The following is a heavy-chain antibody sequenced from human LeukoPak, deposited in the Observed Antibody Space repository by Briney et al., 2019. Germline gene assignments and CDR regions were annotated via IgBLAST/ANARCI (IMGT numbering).Heavy chain of an antibody. V-gene: IGHV3-20*04. J-gene: IGHJ6*03. CDR3: ARDRVTGTTWIWGGIPYYYYMDV. D-gene: IGHD1-20*01. CDR2: INWNGGST. CDR1: GFTFDDYG. Sequence: RTGGSLRLSCAASGFTFDDYGMRWVRQAPGKGLEWVSGINWNGGSTGYADSVKGRFTISRDNAKNSLYLQKNSLRAEDTALYYCARDRVTGTTWIWGGIPYYYYMDVWGKGTTVTVSS.